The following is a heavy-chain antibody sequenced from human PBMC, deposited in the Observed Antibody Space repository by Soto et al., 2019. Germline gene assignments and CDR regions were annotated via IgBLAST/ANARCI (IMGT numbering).Heavy chain of an antibody. D-gene: IGHD3-10*01. V-gene: IGHV4-59*02. CDR2: ITYIGST. CDR3: ARSSPGSYYQQD. Sequence: SETLSLTCTVSDDSVSNYYWSWIRQPPGKGLEFIGYITYIGSTKYNPSLKNRVTIFRDTSKKQFSLKLTSVTAADTAVYYCARSSPGSYYQQDWGQGLLGTVSS. J-gene: IGHJ4*02. CDR1: DDSVSNYY.